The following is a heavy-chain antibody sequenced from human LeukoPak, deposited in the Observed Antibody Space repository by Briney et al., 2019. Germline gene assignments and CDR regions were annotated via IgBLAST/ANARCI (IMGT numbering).Heavy chain of an antibody. D-gene: IGHD1-26*01. CDR1: GYTFTSYG. V-gene: IGHV1-46*01. CDR3: AREVGARGDY. CDR2: INPSGGST. Sequence: ASVKVSCKASGYTFTSYGISWVRQAPGQGLEWMGIINPSGGSTSYAQKFQGRVTMTRDTSTSTVYMELSSLRSEDTAVYYCAREVGARGDYWGQGTLVTVSS. J-gene: IGHJ4*02.